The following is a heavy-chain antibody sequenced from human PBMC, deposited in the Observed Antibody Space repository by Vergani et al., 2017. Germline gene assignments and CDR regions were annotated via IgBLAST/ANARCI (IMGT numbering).Heavy chain of an antibody. Sequence: QVQLQESGPGLVKPSETLSLTCTVSGGSISSYYWSWIRQPPGKGLEWIGYIYYSGSTNYNPSLKSRVTISVDTSKNQFSLKLSPVTAADTAVYYCARLTSVGIAAAGRPAGRHLSGEDYWGQGTLVTVSS. CDR1: GGSISSYY. CDR2: IYYSGST. V-gene: IGHV4-59*08. CDR3: ARLTSVGIAAAGRPAGRHLSGEDY. J-gene: IGHJ4*02. D-gene: IGHD6-13*01.